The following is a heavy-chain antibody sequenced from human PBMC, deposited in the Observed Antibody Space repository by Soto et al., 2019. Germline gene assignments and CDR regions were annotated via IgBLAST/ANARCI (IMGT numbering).Heavy chain of an antibody. V-gene: IGHV3-66*01. CDR3: ARDGCSSTSCYTYFDY. J-gene: IGHJ4*02. D-gene: IGHD2-2*02. Sequence: GGSLRLSCVASGFTVSSNYMSWVRQAPGKGLEWVSVIYSGGSTYYADSVKGRFTISRDNSKNTLYLQMNSLRAEDTAVYYCARDGCSSTSCYTYFDYWGQGTLVTVSS. CDR1: GFTVSSNY. CDR2: IYSGGST.